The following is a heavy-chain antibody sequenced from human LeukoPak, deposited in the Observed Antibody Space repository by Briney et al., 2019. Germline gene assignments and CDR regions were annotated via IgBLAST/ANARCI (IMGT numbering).Heavy chain of an antibody. J-gene: IGHJ6*02. CDR1: GFTFSSYG. Sequence: PGGSLRLSCAASGFTFSSYGMHWVRQAPGKGLEWVAVIWYDGSSKYYADSVKGRFTISRDNSKNTLYLQMNSLRAEDTAVYYCARDTRPELIFYYYYGMDVWGQGTTVTVSS. CDR2: IWYDGSSK. D-gene: IGHD1-26*01. V-gene: IGHV3-33*01. CDR3: ARDTRPELIFYYYYGMDV.